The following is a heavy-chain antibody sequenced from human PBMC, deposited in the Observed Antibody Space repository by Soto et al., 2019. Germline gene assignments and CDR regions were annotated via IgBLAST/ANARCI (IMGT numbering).Heavy chain of an antibody. CDR3: ARGRYGDY. CDR1: GYDFTTYG. J-gene: IGHJ4*02. D-gene: IGHD1-1*01. Sequence: QVHLVQSGAEVKKSGASVKVSCKGSGYDFTTYGITWVRQAPGQGLAWMAWISAHNGNTDYAQKLQGRVTVTRETTTSTAYMELRSLRSDDTAVYYWARGRYGDYWGQGALVTVSS. V-gene: IGHV1-18*01. CDR2: ISAHNGNT.